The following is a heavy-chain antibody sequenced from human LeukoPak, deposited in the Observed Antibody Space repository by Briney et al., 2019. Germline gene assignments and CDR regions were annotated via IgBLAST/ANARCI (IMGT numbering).Heavy chain of an antibody. CDR2: IYPGDSDT. V-gene: IGHV5-51*01. CDR1: GYSFTTYW. J-gene: IGHJ4*02. D-gene: IGHD3-10*01. CDR3: ERRMVRGVMDYFDY. Sequence: GESLKISCKGSGYSFTTYWIGWVRQMPGKGLEWMGIIYPGDSDTRYSPSFQGQVTISADKSINTAYLQWSSLKASDTAMYYCERRMVRGVMDYFDYWGQGTLVTVSS.